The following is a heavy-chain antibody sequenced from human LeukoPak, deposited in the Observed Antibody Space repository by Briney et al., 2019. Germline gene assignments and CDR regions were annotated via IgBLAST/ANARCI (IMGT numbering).Heavy chain of an antibody. CDR3: ARVDGIAAAGTGDLDY. J-gene: IGHJ4*02. CDR2: ISSSSSYI. D-gene: IGHD6-13*01. Sequence: GGSLRLSCAASGFTFSSYSMNWVRQAPGKGLEWVSSISSSSSYIYYADSVKGRFTISRDNAKNSLYLQMNSLRAEDTAVYYCARVDGIAAAGTGDLDYWGQGTLVTVSS. CDR1: GFTFSSYS. V-gene: IGHV3-21*01.